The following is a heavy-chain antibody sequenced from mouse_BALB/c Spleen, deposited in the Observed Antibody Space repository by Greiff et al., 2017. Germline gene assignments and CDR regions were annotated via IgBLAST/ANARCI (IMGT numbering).Heavy chain of an antibody. Sequence: VQLQQSGPGLVKPSQSLSLTCSVTGYSITSGYYWNWIRQFPGNKLEWMGYISYDGSNNYNPSLKNRISITRDTSKNQFFLKLNSVTTEDTATYYCAREGSLLRPAWFAYWGQGTLVTVSA. CDR1: GYSITSGYY. V-gene: IGHV3-6*02. J-gene: IGHJ3*01. CDR2: ISYDGSN. CDR3: AREGSLLRPAWFAY. D-gene: IGHD1-2*01.